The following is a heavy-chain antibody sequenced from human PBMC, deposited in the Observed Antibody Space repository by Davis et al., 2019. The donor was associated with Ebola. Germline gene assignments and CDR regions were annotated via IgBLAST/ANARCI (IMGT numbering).Heavy chain of an antibody. J-gene: IGHJ5*02. CDR1: GFTFSSYS. D-gene: IGHD4-17*01. CDR2: ISSSSSYI. Sequence: GESLKISCAASGFTFSSYSMNWVRQAPGKGLEWVSSISSSSSYIYYADSVKGRFTISRDNAKNSLYLQMNSLRAEDTAVYYCARVLGTPDNGDHWFDPWGQGTLVTVSS. V-gene: IGHV3-21*01. CDR3: ARVLGTPDNGDHWFDP.